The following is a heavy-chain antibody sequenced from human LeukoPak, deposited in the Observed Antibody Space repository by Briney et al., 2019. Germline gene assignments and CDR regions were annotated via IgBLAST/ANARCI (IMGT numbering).Heavy chain of an antibody. CDR2: ISWNSGSI. Sequence: GRSLRLSCAASGFTFDDYAMHWVRQAPGKGLEWVSGISWNSGSIGYADSVKGRFTISRDNSKNTLYLQMNSLRAEDTAVYYCAKVGIQLWFYFDYWGQGTLVTVPS. J-gene: IGHJ4*02. D-gene: IGHD5-18*01. CDR3: AKVGIQLWFYFDY. CDR1: GFTFDDYA. V-gene: IGHV3-9*01.